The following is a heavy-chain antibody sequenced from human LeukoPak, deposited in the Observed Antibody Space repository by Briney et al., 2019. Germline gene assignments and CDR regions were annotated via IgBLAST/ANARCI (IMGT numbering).Heavy chain of an antibody. V-gene: IGHV1-2*06. CDR2: INPKSGDT. CDR1: GYTFTGYY. CDR3: ARETHRIAVAGSDD. J-gene: IGHJ4*02. Sequence: ASVKVSCKASGYTFTGYYMHWVRQASGQGLEWMGRINPKSGDTNYAQKFQGRVTMTSDTSISTAYMELSRLRSDDTAVYYCARETHRIAVAGSDDWGQGTLVTVSS. D-gene: IGHD6-19*01.